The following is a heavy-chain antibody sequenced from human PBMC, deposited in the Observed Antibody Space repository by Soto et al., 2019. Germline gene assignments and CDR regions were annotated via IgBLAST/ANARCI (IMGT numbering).Heavy chain of an antibody. CDR3: VRDGTKTLRDWFDP. D-gene: IGHD1-1*01. CDR1: CASMIGFY. J-gene: IGHJ5*02. Sequence: SETLSLTCTFSCASMIGFYWSWIRKSAGKGLEWIGRIYATGTTDYNPSLKSRVMMSVDTSKKQFSLKLRSVTAADTAVYYCVRDGTKTLRDWFDPWGQGISVTVSS. V-gene: IGHV4-4*07. CDR2: IYATGTT.